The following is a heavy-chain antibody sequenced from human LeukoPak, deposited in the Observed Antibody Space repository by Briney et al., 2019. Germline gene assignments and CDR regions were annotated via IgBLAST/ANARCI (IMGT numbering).Heavy chain of an antibody. CDR1: GGTFSSYA. CDR3: ASDRIAVAGPFDY. J-gene: IGHJ4*02. CDR2: IIPIFGTA. V-gene: IGHV1-69*13. Sequence: SVKVSCKASGGTFSSYAISWVRQAPGQGLEWMGGIIPIFGTANYAQKFQGRVTITADESTSTAYMELSSLRSEDTAVYYCASDRIAVAGPFDYWGQGTLVTVSS. D-gene: IGHD6-19*01.